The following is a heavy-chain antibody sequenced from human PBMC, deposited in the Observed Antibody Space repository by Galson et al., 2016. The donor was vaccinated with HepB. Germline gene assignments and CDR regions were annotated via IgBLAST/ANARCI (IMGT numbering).Heavy chain of an antibody. CDR3: ARGTTVVTRNYYGMDV. V-gene: IGHV3-13*01. CDR1: GLTFSSYD. CDR2: IGTAGDT. D-gene: IGHD4-23*01. Sequence: SLRLSCAASGLTFSSYDMHWVRQATGKGLEWVSVIGTAGDTYYPGSVKGRFTISRENAKNSLYLQMNSLRAEDTAVYYCARGTTVVTRNYYGMDVWGQGTTVTVSS. J-gene: IGHJ6*02.